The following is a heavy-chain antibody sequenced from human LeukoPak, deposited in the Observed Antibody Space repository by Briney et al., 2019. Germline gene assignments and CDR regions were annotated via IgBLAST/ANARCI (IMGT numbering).Heavy chain of an antibody. Sequence: GRSLRLSCAASGFTFDDYAMHWVRQAPGKGLEWVSGISWNSGSMGDAGCVMGQFTIASDDAKKSRYLQMNSLRAGDTAVYYCAKVHSYCSGGSCHYFDYWGQGTLVTVSS. J-gene: IGHJ4*02. D-gene: IGHD2-15*01. CDR1: GFTFDDYA. CDR2: ISWNSGSM. V-gene: IGHV3-9*01. CDR3: AKVHSYCSGGSCHYFDY.